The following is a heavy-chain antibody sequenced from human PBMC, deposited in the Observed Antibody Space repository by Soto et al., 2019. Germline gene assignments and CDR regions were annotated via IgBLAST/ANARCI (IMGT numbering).Heavy chain of an antibody. D-gene: IGHD6-19*01. CDR2: IYPGDSDT. CDR1: GYRFATYW. CDR3: ARPSIAVAPGQRDY. V-gene: IGHV5-51*01. Sequence: GESLKISCKGSGYRFATYWIGWVRQRPGKGLEWMGIIYPGDSDTRYSPSFQGQVTISVDKSINTAYVQWGSLKASDTGMYYCARPSIAVAPGQRDYWGQGTLVTVSS. J-gene: IGHJ4*02.